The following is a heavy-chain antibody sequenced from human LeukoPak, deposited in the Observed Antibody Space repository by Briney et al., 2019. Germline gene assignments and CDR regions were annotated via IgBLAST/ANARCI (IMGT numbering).Heavy chain of an antibody. Sequence: SETLSLTCAVYGGSFSGYYWSWIRRPPGKGLEWIGEINHSGSTNYNPSLKSRVTISVDTSKNQFSLKLSSVTAADTAVYYCARGRRLARGSSWYVRSGGFDIWGQGTMVTVSS. CDR3: ARGRRLARGSSWYVRSGGFDI. CDR1: GGSFSGYY. CDR2: INHSGST. V-gene: IGHV4-34*01. J-gene: IGHJ3*02. D-gene: IGHD6-13*01.